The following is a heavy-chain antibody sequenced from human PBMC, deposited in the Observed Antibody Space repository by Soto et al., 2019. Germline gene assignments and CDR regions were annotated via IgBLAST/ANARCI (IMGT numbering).Heavy chain of an antibody. V-gene: IGHV3-7*01. D-gene: IGHD1-26*01. CDR2: IKQDGSHK. CDR1: GFTFSTYA. J-gene: IGHJ4*02. CDR3: ATSTGAPGNY. Sequence: GGSLRLSCAASGFTFSTYAMAWARQAPGKGLEWVANIKQDGSHKYYVPSVKGRFTISRDNAKNSLYLQMNSLRAEDAAVYYCATSTGAPGNYWGQGTLVTVSS.